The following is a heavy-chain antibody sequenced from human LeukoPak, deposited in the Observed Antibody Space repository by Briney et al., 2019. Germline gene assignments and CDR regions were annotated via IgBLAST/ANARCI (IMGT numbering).Heavy chain of an antibody. Sequence: GSLRLSCAASGCNFNSYAMSWVRHPPGKGLEWIGESYHSGSTNYNPALKSRVTMSVNKSNNQLSLKLTSVTAADTAVYYCAKDIGSSTPRDYWGQGTLVTVSS. V-gene: IGHV4-4*02. CDR1: GCNFNSYAM. D-gene: IGHD6-13*01. J-gene: IGHJ4*02. CDR2: SYHSGST. CDR3: AKDIGSSTPRDY.